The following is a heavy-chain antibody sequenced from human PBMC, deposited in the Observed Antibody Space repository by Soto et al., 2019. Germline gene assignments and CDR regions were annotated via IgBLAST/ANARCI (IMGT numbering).Heavy chain of an antibody. D-gene: IGHD3-9*01. V-gene: IGHV1-18*01. J-gene: IGHJ4*02. CDR3: ARDYQLYDILTGYAPRFDY. CDR2: ISAYNGNT. Sequence: ASVKVSCKASGYTFTSYGISWVRQAPGQGLEWMGWISAYNGNTNYAQKLQGRVTMTTDTSTSTAYMELRSLRSDDTAVYYCARDYQLYDILTGYAPRFDYWGQGTLVTVSS. CDR1: GYTFTSYG.